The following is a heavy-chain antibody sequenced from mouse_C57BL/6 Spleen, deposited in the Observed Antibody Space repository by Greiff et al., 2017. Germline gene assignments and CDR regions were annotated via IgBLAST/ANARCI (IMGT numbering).Heavy chain of an antibody. CDR3: ARGPHYYGSSPPFAY. CDR2: IWSGGST. J-gene: IGHJ3*01. D-gene: IGHD1-1*01. V-gene: IGHV2-2*01. Sequence: QVQLQQSGPGLVQPSQSLSITCTVSGFSLTSYGVHWVRQSPGKGLEWLGVIWSGGSTDYNAAFISRLSISKDNSKSQVFFKMNRLQADDTAIYYCARGPHYYGSSPPFAYWGQGTLVTVSA. CDR1: GFSLTSYG.